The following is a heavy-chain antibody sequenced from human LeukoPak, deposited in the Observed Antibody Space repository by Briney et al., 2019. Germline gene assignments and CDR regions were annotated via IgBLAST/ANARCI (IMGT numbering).Heavy chain of an antibody. J-gene: IGHJ4*02. CDR2: INTDGSST. V-gene: IGHV3-74*01. Sequence: PGGSLRLSCAASGFTFSSYWMHWVRQAPGKGLVWVSRINTDGSSTNYADSVKGRFTISRDNGKNTLYLQMDSLRAEDTAVYYCARDGGAGSYYFDYWGQGTLVTVSS. D-gene: IGHD6-19*01. CDR1: GFTFSSYW. CDR3: ARDGGAGSYYFDY.